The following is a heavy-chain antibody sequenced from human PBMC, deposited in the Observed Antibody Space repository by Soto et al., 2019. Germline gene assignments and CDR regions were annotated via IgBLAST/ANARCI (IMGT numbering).Heavy chain of an antibody. Sequence: QVQLVESGGGVVQPGRSLRLSCAASGFSFNNYGMNWVRQAPGRGLEWLAVIGIDGGAKFYADSVKGRFIISRDNSRNTLYLQINSLRAEDTAVYYCAKEYNYNYHYFDYWGQGTLVTVSS. CDR1: GFSFNNYG. CDR2: IGIDGGAK. J-gene: IGHJ4*02. D-gene: IGHD1-7*01. CDR3: AKEYNYNYHYFDY. V-gene: IGHV3-30*18.